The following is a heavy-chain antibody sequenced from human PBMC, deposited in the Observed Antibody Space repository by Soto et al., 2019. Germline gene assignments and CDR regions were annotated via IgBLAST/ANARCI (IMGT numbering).Heavy chain of an antibody. CDR1: GYTFTNYG. CDR2: ISAYNGNT. CDR3: ARDSPHVEY. V-gene: IGHV1-18*01. Sequence: QVKLVQSGADVKKPGASVNVACNASGYTFTNYGISWVRQAPGQGLEWMGWISAYNGNTNYAQKIQGRVTMTTDTSKSTAYMELRSMRSDDKAVYYCARDSPHVEYWGQGNLVTVSS. J-gene: IGHJ4*02.